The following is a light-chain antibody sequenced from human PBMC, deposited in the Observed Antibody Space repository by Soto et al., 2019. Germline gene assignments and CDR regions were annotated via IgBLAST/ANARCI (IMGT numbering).Light chain of an antibody. CDR3: SSYTSSSTRV. V-gene: IGLV2-14*01. Sequence: QSALTQPASVSGSPGQSITRSCTGTSSYVGGYNYVSWYQQHPGKAPKLMIYEVSNRPSGVSNRFSGSKSGNTASLTISGLQAEDEADYYCSSYTSSSTRVFGGGTKVTVL. CDR1: SSYVGGYNY. CDR2: EVS. J-gene: IGLJ3*02.